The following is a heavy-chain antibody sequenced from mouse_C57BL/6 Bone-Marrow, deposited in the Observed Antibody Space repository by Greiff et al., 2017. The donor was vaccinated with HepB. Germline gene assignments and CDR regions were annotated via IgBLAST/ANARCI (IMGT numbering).Heavy chain of an antibody. V-gene: IGHV1-72*01. CDR1: GYTFTSYW. CDR3: ARGDDGYYPHFDY. CDR2: IDPNSGGT. J-gene: IGHJ2*01. Sequence: QVHVKQPGAELVKPGASVKLSCKASGYTFTSYWMHWVKQRPGRGLEWIGRIDPNSGGTKYNEKFKSKATLTVDKPSSTAYMQLSSLTSEDSAVYYCARGDDGYYPHFDYWGQGTTLTVSS. D-gene: IGHD2-3*01.